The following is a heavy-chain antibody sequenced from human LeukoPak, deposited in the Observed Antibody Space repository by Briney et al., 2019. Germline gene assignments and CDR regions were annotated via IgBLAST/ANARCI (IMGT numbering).Heavy chain of an antibody. CDR2: INSDGSST. Sequence: PGGSLRLSCAASEFTFSSYWMHWVRQAPGKGLVWVSRINSDGSSTSYADSVKGRFTISRDNAKNTLYLQMNSLRADDTAVYYCVRARNTVPNLFDYWGQGTLVTVSS. CDR1: EFTFSSYW. D-gene: IGHD4-17*01. V-gene: IGHV3-74*01. CDR3: VRARNTVPNLFDY. J-gene: IGHJ4*02.